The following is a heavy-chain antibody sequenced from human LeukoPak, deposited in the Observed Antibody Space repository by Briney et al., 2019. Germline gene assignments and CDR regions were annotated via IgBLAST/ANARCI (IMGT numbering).Heavy chain of an antibody. D-gene: IGHD3-3*01. Sequence: PSETLSLTCTVSGGSISSGSYYWGWIRQPAGKGLEWIGRIYTSGSTNYNPSLKSRVTISVDTSKNQFSLKLNSVTAADTAVYYCARRHSDFWSGFTDFWGQGTLVTVSS. J-gene: IGHJ4*02. CDR2: IYTSGST. CDR1: GGSISSGSYY. CDR3: ARRHSDFWSGFTDF. V-gene: IGHV4-61*02.